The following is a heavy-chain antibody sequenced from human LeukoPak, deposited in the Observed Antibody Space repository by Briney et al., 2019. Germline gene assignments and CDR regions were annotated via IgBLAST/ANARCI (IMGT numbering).Heavy chain of an antibody. V-gene: IGHV3-21*01. CDR1: GFTFSSYS. J-gene: IGHJ4*02. CDR2: VSSSSSYI. Sequence: GGSLRLSCAASGFTFSSYSMNWVRQAPGKGLEWVSSVSSSSSYIYYADSVKGRFTISRDNAKNSLYLQMNSLRAEDTAVYYCARGPLVGATDYWGQGTLATVSS. CDR3: ARGPLVGATDY. D-gene: IGHD1-26*01.